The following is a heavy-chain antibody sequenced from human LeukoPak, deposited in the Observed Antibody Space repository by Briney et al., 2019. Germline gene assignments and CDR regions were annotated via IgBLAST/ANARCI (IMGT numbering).Heavy chain of an antibody. CDR2: SKNKANSYTT. Sequence: AGGSLRLSCAASGFTFSDHYMDWVRQAPGKGLEWVGRSKNKANSYTTDYAASVEGRFTISRDDSKNSLFLQMSSLKTEDTAVYYCTRRVFGGNCYYDFWGQGTLVTVSS. V-gene: IGHV3-72*01. CDR3: TRRVFGGNCYYDF. J-gene: IGHJ4*02. D-gene: IGHD4-23*01. CDR1: GFTFSDHY.